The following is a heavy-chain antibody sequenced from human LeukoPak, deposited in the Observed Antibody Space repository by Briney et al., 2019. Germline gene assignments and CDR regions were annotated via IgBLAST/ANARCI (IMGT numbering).Heavy chain of an antibody. J-gene: IGHJ4*02. CDR2: ISAYNGNT. Sequence: ASVKVSCKASGYTFTSYGISWVRQAPGQGLEWMGWISAYNGNTNYAQKLQGRVTMTTDTSTSTAYMELRSLRSDDTAVYYCARNYYGSGSYDPISYWGQGTLVTVSS. CDR3: ARNYYGSGSYDPISY. D-gene: IGHD3-10*01. V-gene: IGHV1-18*01. CDR1: GYTFTSYG.